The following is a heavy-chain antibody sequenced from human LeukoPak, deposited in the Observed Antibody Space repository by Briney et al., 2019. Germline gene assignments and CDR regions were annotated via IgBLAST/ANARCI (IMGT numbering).Heavy chain of an antibody. Sequence: SETLSLTCAVYGGSFSGYYWSWIRQPPGKGLEWIGEINHSGSTNYNPSLKSRVTISVDTSKNHFSLKLSSVTAADTAVYYCARGRRYYYDSSGYWFDYWGQGTLVTVSS. CDR3: ARGRRYYYDSSGYWFDY. V-gene: IGHV4-34*01. D-gene: IGHD3-22*01. J-gene: IGHJ4*02. CDR2: INHSGST. CDR1: GGSFSGYY.